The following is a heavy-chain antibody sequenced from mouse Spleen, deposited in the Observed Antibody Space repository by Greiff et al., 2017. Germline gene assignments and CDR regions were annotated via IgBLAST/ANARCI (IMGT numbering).Heavy chain of an antibody. V-gene: IGHV1-52*01. D-gene: IGHD1-1*01. CDR2: IDPSDSET. CDR1: GYTFTSYW. CDR3: ARALLITTVARDWYFDV. Sequence: QVQLQQPGAELVRPGSSVKLSCKASGYTFTSYWMHWVKQRPIQGLEWIGNIDPSDSETHYNQKFKDKATLTVDKSSSTAYMQLSSLTSEDSAVYYCARALLITTVARDWYFDVWGAGTTVTVSS. J-gene: IGHJ1*01.